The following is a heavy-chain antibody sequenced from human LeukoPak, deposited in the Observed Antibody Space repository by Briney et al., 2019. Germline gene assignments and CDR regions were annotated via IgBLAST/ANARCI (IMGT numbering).Heavy chain of an antibody. CDR3: ARDTTITGDAYYYYYGMDV. CDR2: INAGNGNT. D-gene: IGHD7-27*01. J-gene: IGHJ6*02. V-gene: IGHV1-3*01. Sequence: AASVKVSCKASGYTFTSYAMHWVRQAPGQRLEWMGWINAGNGNTKYSQKFQGRVTITRDTSASTAYMELSSLRSEDTAVYYCARDTTITGDAYYYYYGMDVWGQGTTVTVSS. CDR1: GYTFTSYA.